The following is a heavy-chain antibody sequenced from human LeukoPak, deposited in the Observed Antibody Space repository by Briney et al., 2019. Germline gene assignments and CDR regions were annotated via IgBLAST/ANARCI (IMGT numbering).Heavy chain of an antibody. J-gene: IGHJ6*03. D-gene: IGHD2-2*01. V-gene: IGHV5-51*01. CDR3: ARQIGVCSSTSCPESHYYYMDV. CDR2: IFPGDCDT. Sequence: GEAPQTFCYSSGYRFTSYWIGWGRPMPGKGVEWMGIIFPGDCDTRYSPSFQGQVTISADKSISTAYLQWSSLKASDTAMYYCARQIGVCSSTSCPESHYYYMDVWGKGTTVTVSS. CDR1: GYRFTSYW.